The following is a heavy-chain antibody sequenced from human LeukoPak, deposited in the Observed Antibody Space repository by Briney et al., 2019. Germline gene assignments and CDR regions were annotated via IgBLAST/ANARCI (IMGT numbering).Heavy chain of an antibody. CDR2: IKPDGSAQ. D-gene: IGHD6-19*01. Sequence: GGSLRLSCAASGFTFSNSWMSWVRQAPGKGLEWVATIKPDGSAQYYVDSVKGRFTISRDNAKNSLFLQINSLRAEDTAVYYCARDYDYSAGYFDLWGRGTLVTVSS. J-gene: IGHJ2*01. CDR3: ARDYDYSAGYFDL. V-gene: IGHV3-7*01. CDR1: GFTFSNSW.